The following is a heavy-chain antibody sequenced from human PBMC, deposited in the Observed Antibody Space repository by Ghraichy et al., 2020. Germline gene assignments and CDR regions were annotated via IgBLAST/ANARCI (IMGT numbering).Heavy chain of an antibody. CDR2: ISGSGGST. J-gene: IGHJ3*02. D-gene: IGHD3-3*01. CDR3: AKDERFLEWLLYTTNAFDI. CDR1: GFTFSSYA. Sequence: GGSLRLSCAASGFTFSSYAMSWVRQAPGKGLEWVSAISGSGGSTYYADSVKGRFTISRDNSKNTLYLQMNSLRAEDTAVYYCAKDERFLEWLLYTTNAFDIWGQGTMVTVSS. V-gene: IGHV3-23*01.